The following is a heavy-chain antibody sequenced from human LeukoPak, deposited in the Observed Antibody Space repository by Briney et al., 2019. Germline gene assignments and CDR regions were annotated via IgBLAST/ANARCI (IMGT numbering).Heavy chain of an antibody. CDR1: GGSISSSSYY. D-gene: IGHD2-2*01. V-gene: IGHV4-39*01. CDR3: ASGCSSTSCYEAFDI. J-gene: IGHJ3*02. CDR2: IYYSGST. Sequence: SETLSLTCTVSGGSISSSSYYWGWIRQPPGKGLEWIGSIYYSGSTYYNPSLKSRVTISVDTSKNQFSLKLSSVTAADTAVYYCASGCSSTSCYEAFDIWGQGTMVTVSS.